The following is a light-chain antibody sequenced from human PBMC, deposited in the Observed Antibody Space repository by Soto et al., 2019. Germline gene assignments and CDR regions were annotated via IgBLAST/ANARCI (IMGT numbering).Light chain of an antibody. Sequence: EIVLTQSPATLSLSPGERATLSCRASQSVGSYLAWYQQKPGQAPRLLIYDASNRATGIPARFSGGGSGTDFPLTISSLEPEDLAVYYCQQRSNWPPVITFGPGTKVDIK. V-gene: IGKV3-11*01. CDR1: QSVGSY. J-gene: IGKJ3*01. CDR3: QQRSNWPPVIT. CDR2: DAS.